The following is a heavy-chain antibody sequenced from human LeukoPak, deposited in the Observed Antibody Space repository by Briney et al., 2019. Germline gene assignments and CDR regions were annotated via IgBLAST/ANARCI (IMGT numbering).Heavy chain of an antibody. Sequence: GGSLRLSCAASGFTVSSNYMSWVRQAPGKGLEWVGRIRSKANSYATAYAASVKGRFTISRDDSKNTAYLQMNSLKTEDTAVYYCTSTYYGSGSSDYWGQGTLVTVSS. V-gene: IGHV3-73*01. CDR3: TSTYYGSGSSDY. J-gene: IGHJ4*02. D-gene: IGHD3-10*01. CDR2: IRSKANSYAT. CDR1: GFTVSSNY.